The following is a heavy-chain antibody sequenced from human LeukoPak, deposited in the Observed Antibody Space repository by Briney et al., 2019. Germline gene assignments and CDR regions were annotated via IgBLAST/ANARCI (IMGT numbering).Heavy chain of an antibody. D-gene: IGHD2-15*01. CDR2: IYYSGST. Sequence: SSETLSLTCTVSGGSISSYYWSWIRQPPGKGLEWIGYIYYSGSTNYNPSLKSRVIISVDTSKNQFSLKLSSVTAADTAVYYCARERVDYYYYYGMDVWGQGTTVTVSS. CDR1: GGSISSYY. J-gene: IGHJ6*02. V-gene: IGHV4-59*01. CDR3: ARERVDYYYYYGMDV.